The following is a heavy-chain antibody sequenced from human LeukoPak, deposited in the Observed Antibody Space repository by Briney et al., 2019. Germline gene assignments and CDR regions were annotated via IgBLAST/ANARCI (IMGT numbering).Heavy chain of an antibody. V-gene: IGHV1-18*01. CDR2: ISAYNGNT. CDR3: ARGSLDTATERVSYYYYGMDV. J-gene: IGHJ6*02. Sequence: ASVNVSCKASGYTFTSYGISWVRQAPGQGLEWMGWISAYNGNTNYAQKLQGRVTMTTDTSTSTAYMELRSLRSDDTAVYYCARGSLDTATERVSYYYYGMDVWGQGTTVTVSS. CDR1: GYTFTSYG. D-gene: IGHD5-18*01.